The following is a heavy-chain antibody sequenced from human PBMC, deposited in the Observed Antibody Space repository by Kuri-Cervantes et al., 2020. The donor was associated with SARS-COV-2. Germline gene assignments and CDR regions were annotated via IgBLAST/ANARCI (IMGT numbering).Heavy chain of an antibody. CDR3: AKDLYGKTTGFDY. V-gene: IGHV3-30*18. CDR1: GFTFSTYV. Sequence: GGSLRLSCAASGFTFSTYVRHWVRQAPGKGLEWVAVISYEGSNKYYADSVKGRFTISRGNSKNTLYLQMNSLRAEDTAVYYCAKDLYGKTTGFDYWGQGTLVTVSS. D-gene: IGHD1-1*01. CDR2: ISYEGSNK. J-gene: IGHJ4*02.